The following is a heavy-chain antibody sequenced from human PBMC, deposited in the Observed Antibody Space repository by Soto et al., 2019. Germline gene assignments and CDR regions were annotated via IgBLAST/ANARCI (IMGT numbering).Heavy chain of an antibody. CDR1: GYTFTDYA. D-gene: IGHD6-13*01. J-gene: IGHJ4*02. CDR2: VNTYNGNP. V-gene: IGHV1-18*01. CDR3: ARDSQYSTSWQRFDS. Sequence: QVPLVQSGVEVKKPGASVKVSCKASGYTFTDYAISWVRQAPGRGLEWMGWVNTYNGNPNYAQIFQGRVTMTTDTSTDTAYMELRSLKSDDSAVYYRARDSQYSTSWQRFDSWGQGTLVTVSS.